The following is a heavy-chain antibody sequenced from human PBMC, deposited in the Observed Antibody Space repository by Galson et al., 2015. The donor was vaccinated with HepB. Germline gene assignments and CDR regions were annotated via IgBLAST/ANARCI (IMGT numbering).Heavy chain of an antibody. J-gene: IGHJ4*02. D-gene: IGHD3-10*01. CDR1: GLSFSSYA. CDR2: ITHDGNTT. CDR3: AKRKLELRGVTISPYYFDH. Sequence: SLRLSCAASGLSFSSYAMTWVRQAPGKGLEWVSTITHDGNTTYYVDSVKGRFTIFRDNSKNTLYLQMNSLRAEDTAVYFCAKRKLELRGVTISPYYFDHWGQGTLVTVSS. V-gene: IGHV3-23*01.